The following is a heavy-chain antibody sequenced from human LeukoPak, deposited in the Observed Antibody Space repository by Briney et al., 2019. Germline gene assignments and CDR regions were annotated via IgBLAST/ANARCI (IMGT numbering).Heavy chain of an antibody. J-gene: IGHJ4*02. D-gene: IGHD3-22*01. V-gene: IGHV4-34*01. CDR2: INHSGST. Sequence: PETLSLTCVVYGGSFSGYYWSWIRQPPGKGLEWIGEINHSGSTNYNPSLKSRVTISVDTSKNQFSLKLSSVTAADTAVYYCARGPGYYDSSGYYSYYFDYWGQGTLVTVSS. CDR3: ARGPGYYDSSGYYSYYFDY. CDR1: GGSFSGYY.